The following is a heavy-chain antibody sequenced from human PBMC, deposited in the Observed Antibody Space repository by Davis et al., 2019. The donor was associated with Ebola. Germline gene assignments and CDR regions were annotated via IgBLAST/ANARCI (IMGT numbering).Heavy chain of an antibody. V-gene: IGHV1-69*10. CDR2: IIPILGIT. J-gene: IGHJ6*03. CDR1: GDTFSNYA. D-gene: IGHD4-23*01. Sequence: SVEVSCKASGDTFSNYAISWVRQAPGQGLEWMGGIIPILGITNYAQTFQGIVTITADKSTGTSYMELSSLRSEDTAIYFCARDAGRDGGKVRSRENYPSFYSMDVWGNGTTVTVSS. CDR3: ARDAGRDGGKVRSRENYPSFYSMDV.